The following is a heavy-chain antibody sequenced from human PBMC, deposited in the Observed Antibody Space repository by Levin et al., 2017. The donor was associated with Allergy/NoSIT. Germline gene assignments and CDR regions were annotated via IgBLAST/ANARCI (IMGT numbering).Heavy chain of an antibody. CDR1: GYNFGSYW. CDR2: IYPGDSDT. CDR3: ARSRMARENDVFDI. V-gene: IGHV5-51*01. D-gene: IGHD1-26*01. J-gene: IGHJ3*02. Sequence: KVSCQAFGYNFGSYWIGWVRHLPGKDLEWMGVIYPGDSDTKYSPSFQGQVTISADKSITTAYLHWGSLKASDSAIFYCARSRMARENDVFDIWDQGTMVTVSS.